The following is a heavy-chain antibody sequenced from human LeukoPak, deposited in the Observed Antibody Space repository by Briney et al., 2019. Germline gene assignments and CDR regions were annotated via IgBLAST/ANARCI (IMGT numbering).Heavy chain of an antibody. V-gene: IGHV3-30*02. CDR2: IRYDGGNQ. Sequence: PGGSLRLSCVASGVILNTYGMHWVRQAPGKGLEWVAFIRYDGGNQYYADSVKGRFTISRDNSKNTLYLQMNSLGAEDTAVYYCAKSSPPPLRYWGQGTLVTVSS. J-gene: IGHJ4*02. CDR1: GVILNTYG. CDR3: AKSSPPPLRY.